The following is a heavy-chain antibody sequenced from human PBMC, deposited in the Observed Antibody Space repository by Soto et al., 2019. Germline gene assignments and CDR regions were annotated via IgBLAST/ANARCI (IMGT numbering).Heavy chain of an antibody. D-gene: IGHD3-10*01. Sequence: EVQLVESGGGLVKPGGSLRLSCAASGFTFSNAWMNWVRQAPGKGLEWVGRIKSKTDGGTTDYAAPVKGRFTISRDDSKNTLYLQMNSLKTEDTAVYYCTTGGRGVIMLVGGGDYYYYGMDVWGQGTTVTVSS. CDR2: IKSKTDGGTT. CDR1: GFTFSNAW. J-gene: IGHJ6*02. CDR3: TTGGRGVIMLVGGGDYYYYGMDV. V-gene: IGHV3-15*07.